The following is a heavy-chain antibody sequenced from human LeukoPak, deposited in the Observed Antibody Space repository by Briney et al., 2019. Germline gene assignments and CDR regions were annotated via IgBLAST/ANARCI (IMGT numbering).Heavy chain of an antibody. CDR1: GYSISSGYY. CDR3: ARQGLGIAAALFDP. D-gene: IGHD6-13*01. V-gene: IGHV4-38-2*01. CDR2: IYHSGST. Sequence: SETLSLTCAVSGYSISSGYYWGWIRQPPGNGLEWVGSIYHSGSTYYNPSLKSRVTISVDTSKNQFSLKLSSATAAATAVYYCARQGLGIAAALFDPWGQGTLVTVSS. J-gene: IGHJ5*02.